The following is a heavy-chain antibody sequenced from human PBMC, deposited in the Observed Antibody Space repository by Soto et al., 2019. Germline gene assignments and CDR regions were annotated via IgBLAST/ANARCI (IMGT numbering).Heavy chain of an antibody. CDR2: IGAADDP. Sequence: GGSLRLSCVASGFTFSNYDMHWVRQAPGKGLEWVSTIGAADDPYYLGSVKGRFTISRENAKNTVFLEMNSLRAEDTAVYYCAQVFSPERGNYFDYWGQGTLVTVSS. V-gene: IGHV3-13*05. CDR1: GFTFSNYD. J-gene: IGHJ4*02. CDR3: AQVFSPERGNYFDY. D-gene: IGHD1-1*01.